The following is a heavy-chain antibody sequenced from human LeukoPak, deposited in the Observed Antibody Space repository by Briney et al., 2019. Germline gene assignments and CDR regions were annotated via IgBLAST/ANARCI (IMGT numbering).Heavy chain of an antibody. CDR2: ISGTGANT. CDR1: GFIFSNYA. Sequence: GGSLRLSCAASGFIFSNYAMTWVRQAPGKGLEWVSAISGTGANTFYADSVKGRFTMSRDNPKNMLYLQMNSLRAEDTALYYCAKGIRQLGNYYYYMDVWGKGTTVTVSS. V-gene: IGHV3-23*01. J-gene: IGHJ6*03. D-gene: IGHD7-27*01. CDR3: AKGIRQLGNYYYYMDV.